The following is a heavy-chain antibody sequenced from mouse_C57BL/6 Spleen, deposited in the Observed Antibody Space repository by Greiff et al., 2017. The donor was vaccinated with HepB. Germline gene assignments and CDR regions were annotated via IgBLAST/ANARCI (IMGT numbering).Heavy chain of an antibody. J-gene: IGHJ2*01. Sequence: QVQLQQSGAELVKPGASVKISCKASGYAFSSYWMNWVKQRPGKGLEWIGQIYPGDGDTNYNGKFKGKATLTADKSSSTAYMQLSSLTSEDSAVYFCARGESNYVFDYWGQGTTLTVSS. D-gene: IGHD2-5*01. CDR3: ARGESNYVFDY. V-gene: IGHV1-80*01. CDR1: GYAFSSYW. CDR2: IYPGDGDT.